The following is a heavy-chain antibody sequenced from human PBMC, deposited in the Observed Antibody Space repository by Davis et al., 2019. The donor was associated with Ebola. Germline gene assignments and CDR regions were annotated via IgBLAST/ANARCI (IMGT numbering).Heavy chain of an antibody. CDR3: ARPHYDILTGYYDH. Sequence: GESLKISCAASGFTFSSYWMHCVRQAPGKGLVWVSRINRDGSSTNYADSVQGRFTISRDNAKNTLYLQMNSLRAEDTAVYYCARPHYDILTGYYDHWGQGTLVTVSS. V-gene: IGHV3-74*01. J-gene: IGHJ5*02. CDR1: GFTFSSYW. D-gene: IGHD3-9*01. CDR2: INRDGSST.